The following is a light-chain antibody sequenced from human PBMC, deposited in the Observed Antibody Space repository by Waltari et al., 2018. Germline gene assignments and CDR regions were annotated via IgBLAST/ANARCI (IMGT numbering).Light chain of an antibody. V-gene: IGLV3-19*01. Sequence: SSELTQDPAVSVALGQTVRITCQGDSLRSYYASWYQQKPGQAPVLVIYGKNNRPPGIPDRVPGSSSGNTASLTITGAQAEDEADYYCNSRDSSGNHLGVFGGGTKLTVL. CDR3: NSRDSSGNHLGV. J-gene: IGLJ2*01. CDR1: SLRSYY. CDR2: GKN.